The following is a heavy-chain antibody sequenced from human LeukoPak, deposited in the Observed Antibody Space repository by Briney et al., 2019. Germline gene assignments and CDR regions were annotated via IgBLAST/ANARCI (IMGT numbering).Heavy chain of an antibody. CDR2: ISYDGSNK. D-gene: IGHD3-22*01. CDR3: AREIYYYDSGGYYSGLLDY. V-gene: IGHV3-30-3*01. CDR1: GFTFSSYA. J-gene: IGHJ4*02. Sequence: GGSLRLSCVASGFTFSSYAMHRVRQAPGKGLEWVAVISYDGSNKYYADSVKGRFTISRDNSKNTLYLQMNSLRAEDTAVYYCAREIYYYDSGGYYSGLLDYWGQGTLVTVSS.